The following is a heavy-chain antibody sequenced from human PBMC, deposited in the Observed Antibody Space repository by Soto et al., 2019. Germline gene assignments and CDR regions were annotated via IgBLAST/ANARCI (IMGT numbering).Heavy chain of an antibody. Sequence: GGSLRLSCAASGFTFSSYGMHWVRQAPGKGLEWVAVISYDGSNKYYADSVKGRFTISRDNSKNTLYLQMNSLRAEDTAVYYWAKGPRRYYFDYWGQGTLVTVSS. CDR3: AKGPRRYYFDY. CDR2: ISYDGSNK. V-gene: IGHV3-30*18. CDR1: GFTFSSYG. J-gene: IGHJ4*02.